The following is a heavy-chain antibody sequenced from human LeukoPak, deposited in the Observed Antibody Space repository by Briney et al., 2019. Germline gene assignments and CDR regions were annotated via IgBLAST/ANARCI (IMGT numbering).Heavy chain of an antibody. Sequence: SDTLSLTCVVYGGSVSGYYWSWIRQPPGKELEWIGKINRSGSTNYNPSLKSRVTIAVETSKNQFSLKLSSVPAADTAVYYCARGLNYYGPGSFFGIWGEGTMGTASS. V-gene: IGHV4-34*01. J-gene: IGHJ3*02. CDR2: INRSGST. D-gene: IGHD3-10*01. CDR1: GGSVSGYY. CDR3: ARGLNYYGPGSFFGI.